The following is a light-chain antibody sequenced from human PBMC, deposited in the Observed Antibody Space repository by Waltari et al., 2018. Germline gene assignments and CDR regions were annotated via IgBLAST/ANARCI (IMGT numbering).Light chain of an antibody. V-gene: IGKV1-33*01. J-gene: IGKJ5*01. CDR2: DAS. Sequence: DIQMTQSTSSLSASVGDRVTITCQASQDISNYLNWYQQKPGKATKLLIYDASNLETRVPSRFSGSGSGTDFTFTISSLQPEDIATYYCQQYDNLLPTFGQGHDWRLN. CDR3: QQYDNLLPT. CDR1: QDISNY.